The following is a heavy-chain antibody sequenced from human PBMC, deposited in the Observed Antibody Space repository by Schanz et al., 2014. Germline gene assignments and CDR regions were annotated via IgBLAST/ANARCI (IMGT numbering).Heavy chain of an antibody. D-gene: IGHD3-3*01. Sequence: QVQLRESGPRLVKPSETLSLNCTVSGDSMKSHYWTWIRQPAGQGLEWVGRIFTGGSSDYNRSFKSRIPMFLDTSKKYLSLNLNSVTAADTAFYFCARVSRGGVFDFWGPGILVTVSS. CDR2: IFTGGSS. CDR3: ARVSRGGVFDF. V-gene: IGHV4-4*07. J-gene: IGHJ4*02. CDR1: GDSMKSHY.